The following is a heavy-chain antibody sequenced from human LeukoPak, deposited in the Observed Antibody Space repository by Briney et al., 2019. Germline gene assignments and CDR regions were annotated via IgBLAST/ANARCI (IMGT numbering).Heavy chain of an antibody. CDR3: AKEPNLSFYYMAD. CDR1: GFSFSTSG. J-gene: IGHJ6*03. Sequence: PGGSLRLSCEASGFSFSTSGMSWVRQTPEKGLEWVSSISGSGSSIFYTDSVKGRFTISRDNSNSTLYLQMTSLRADDTAIYYCAKEPNLSFYYMADWGKGTTVTISS. CDR2: ISGSGSSI. V-gene: IGHV3-23*01. D-gene: IGHD1-14*01.